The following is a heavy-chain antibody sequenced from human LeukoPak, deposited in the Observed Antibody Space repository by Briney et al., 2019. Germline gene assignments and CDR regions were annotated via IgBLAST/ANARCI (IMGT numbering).Heavy chain of an antibody. Sequence: GGSLRLSCPASGFTFRNYWMHWVRQVPRKELVWVSRVNTDETYKEYADSVKDGFTIPSDNARNTLSLQVNSLRAEDTAVYYCVKDDGHYGIDYWGQGALVSVSS. J-gene: IGHJ4*02. CDR3: VKDDGHYGIDY. V-gene: IGHV3-74*01. CDR2: VNTDETYK. D-gene: IGHD3-22*01. CDR1: GFTFRNYW.